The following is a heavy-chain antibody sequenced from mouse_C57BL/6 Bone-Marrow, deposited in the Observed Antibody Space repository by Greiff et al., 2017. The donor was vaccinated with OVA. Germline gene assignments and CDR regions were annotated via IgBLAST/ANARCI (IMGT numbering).Heavy chain of an antibody. CDR3: TGGLRPAWFAY. CDR1: GYTFTSYW. CDR2: IFPGNSDT. J-gene: IGHJ3*01. V-gene: IGHV1-5*01. D-gene: IGHD1-2*01. Sequence: QQSGTVLARPGASVKMSCKTSGYTFTSYWMHWVKQRPGQGLEWIGAIFPGNSDTSYNQKFKGKAKLTAVTSASTAYMELSSRTNEDSAVYYCTGGLRPAWFAYWGQGTLVTVSA.